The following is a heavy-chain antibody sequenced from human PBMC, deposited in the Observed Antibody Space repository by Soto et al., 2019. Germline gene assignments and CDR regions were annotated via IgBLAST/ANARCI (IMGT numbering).Heavy chain of an antibody. CDR1: GGSISDNDYY. J-gene: IGHJ4*02. CDR3: ATMGSGYYYDY. V-gene: IGHV4-39*01. CDR2: IYYSGST. D-gene: IGHD3-22*01. Sequence: PSETLSLTCTVSGGSISDNDYYWGWIRQPPGKGLEWIGSIYYSGSTYYNPSLKSRVTISVDTSKNQFSLKLSSVTAADTAVYYCATMGSGYYYDYWGQGTLVTVSS.